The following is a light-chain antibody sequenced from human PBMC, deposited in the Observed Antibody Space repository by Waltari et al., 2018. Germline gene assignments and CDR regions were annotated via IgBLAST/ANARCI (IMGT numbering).Light chain of an antibody. CDR2: VNSDGSH. V-gene: IGLV4-69*01. J-gene: IGLJ3*02. CDR1: SGHSSNV. CDR3: QTGGHGTWV. Sequence: QLVLTQSPSASASLGASAKLTCTLSSGHSSNVIAWLQQQPENGPRYLMRVNSDGSHSRGDEIPDRFSGSSSGAERYLTISSLQSEDEADYYCQTGGHGTWVFGGGTKLTVL.